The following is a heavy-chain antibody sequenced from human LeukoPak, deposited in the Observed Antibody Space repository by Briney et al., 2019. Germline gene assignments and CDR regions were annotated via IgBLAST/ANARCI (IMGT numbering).Heavy chain of an antibody. CDR1: GYTFTSYG. CDR2: ISAYNGNT. J-gene: IGHJ4*02. V-gene: IGHV1-18*01. D-gene: IGHD5-18*01. CDR3: ARDQGSGYSYGYGDY. Sequence: ASVKVSCKASGYTFTSYGISWVRQAPGQGLEWMGRISAYNGNTNYAQKLQGRVTMTTDTSTSTAYMELRSLRSDDTAVYYCARDQGSGYSYGYGDYWGQGTLVTVSS.